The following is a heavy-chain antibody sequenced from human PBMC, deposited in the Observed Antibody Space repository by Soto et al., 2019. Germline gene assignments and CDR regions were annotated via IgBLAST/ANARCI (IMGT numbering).Heavy chain of an antibody. J-gene: IGHJ5*02. V-gene: IGHV3-30*18. Sequence: QVQLVESGGGVVQPGRSLRLSCAASGFTFSSYGMHWVRQAPGKGLEWVAVISYDGSNKYYADSVKGRFTISRDNSKNTLYLQMNSLRAEDTAVYYCAKVGSDFRPIVAGPETPARRGWFDPWGQGTLVTVSS. CDR3: AKVGSDFRPIVAGPETPARRGWFDP. CDR1: GFTFSSYG. CDR2: ISYDGSNK. D-gene: IGHD5-12*01.